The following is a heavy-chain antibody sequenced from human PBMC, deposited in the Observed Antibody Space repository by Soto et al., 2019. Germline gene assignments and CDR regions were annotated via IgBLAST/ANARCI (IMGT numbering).Heavy chain of an antibody. CDR2: ISYDGSNK. CDR1: GFTFSSYA. CDR3: ASTRGPYYDSSGYYSN. J-gene: IGHJ4*02. Sequence: QVQLVESGGGVVQPGRSLRLSCAASGFTFSSYAMHWVRQAPGKGLEWVAVISYDGSNKYYADSVKGRFTISRDNSKNTLYLQMNSLRAEDTAVYYCASTRGPYYDSSGYYSNWGQGTLVTVSS. V-gene: IGHV3-30-3*01. D-gene: IGHD3-22*01.